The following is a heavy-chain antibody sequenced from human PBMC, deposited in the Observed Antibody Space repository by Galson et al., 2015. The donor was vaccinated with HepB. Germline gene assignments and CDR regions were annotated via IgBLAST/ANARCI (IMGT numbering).Heavy chain of an antibody. D-gene: IGHD5-12*01. CDR3: ARSNGEGIVATIGPKAGYYYMDV. J-gene: IGHJ6*03. CDR1: GGTFSSYA. Sequence: SVKVSCKASGGTFSSYAISWVRQAPGQGLEWMGGIIPIFGTANYAQKFQGRVTITADESTSTAYMELSSLRSEDTAVYYCARSNGEGIVATIGPKAGYYYMDVWGKGTTVTVSS. CDR2: IIPIFGTA. V-gene: IGHV1-69*13.